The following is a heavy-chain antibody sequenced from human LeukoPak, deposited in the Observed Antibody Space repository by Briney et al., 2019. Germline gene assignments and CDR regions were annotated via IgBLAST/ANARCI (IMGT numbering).Heavy chain of an antibody. V-gene: IGHV1-69*13. Sequence: ASVKVSCKVSGGTFRSSATNWVRQAPGQGLEWMGGTIPFYGATNYAQKFQGRVTITADESTGTVYMELRSPRSEDTAVYYCARMQGYAYSDYWGQGTLVTVSS. CDR1: GGTFRSSA. CDR2: TIPFYGAT. D-gene: IGHD2-15*01. CDR3: ARMQGYAYSDY. J-gene: IGHJ4*02.